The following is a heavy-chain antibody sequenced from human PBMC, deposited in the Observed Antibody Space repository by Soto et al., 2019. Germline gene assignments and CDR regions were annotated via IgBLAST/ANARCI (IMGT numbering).Heavy chain of an antibody. D-gene: IGHD3-3*01. Sequence: SVKVSCKTSGGTFSSYAISWVRLAPGQGLECIGGIIPIFGTANYAQKFQGRVTITADESTSTAYMELSSLRSEDTAVYYCAGIYDFWSGYYKDYYYYGMDVWGQGTTVTVSS. J-gene: IGHJ6*02. CDR3: AGIYDFWSGYYKDYYYYGMDV. V-gene: IGHV1-69*13. CDR1: GGTFSSYA. CDR2: IIPIFGTA.